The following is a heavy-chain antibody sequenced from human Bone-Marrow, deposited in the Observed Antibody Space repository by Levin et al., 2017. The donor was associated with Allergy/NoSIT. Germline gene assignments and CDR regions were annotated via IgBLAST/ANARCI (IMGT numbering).Heavy chain of an antibody. CDR2: IIPIFGTT. D-gene: IGHD3-22*01. J-gene: IGHJ1*01. V-gene: IGHV1-69*01. Sequence: KISCNTSGGTFSGYTINWVRQAPGQGLEWMGGIIPIFGTTNYAQKFQGRVTITADESTSTAYMELSSLRSEDTAVYYCARSYSDSSSYYYVSGGDKEYFQYWGQGTLVTVSS. CDR1: GGTFSGYT. CDR3: ARSYSDSSSYYYVSGGDKEYFQY.